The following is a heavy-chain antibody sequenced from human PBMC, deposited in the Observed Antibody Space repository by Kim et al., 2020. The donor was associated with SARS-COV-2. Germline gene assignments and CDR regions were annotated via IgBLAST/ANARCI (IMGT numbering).Heavy chain of an antibody. J-gene: IGHJ2*01. CDR1: GYTFTSYG. V-gene: IGHV1-18*01. D-gene: IGHD2-2*01. Sequence: ASVKVSCKASGYTFTSYGISWVRQAPGQGLEWMGWISAYNGNTNYAQKLQGRVTMTTDTSTSTAYMELRSLRSDDTAVYYCARDRCFCSSTSCYFSYFDLWGRGTLVTVSS. CDR2: ISAYNGNT. CDR3: ARDRCFCSSTSCYFSYFDL.